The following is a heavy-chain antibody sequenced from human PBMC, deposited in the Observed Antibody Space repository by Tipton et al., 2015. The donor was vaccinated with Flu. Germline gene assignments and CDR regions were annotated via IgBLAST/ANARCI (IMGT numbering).Heavy chain of an antibody. Sequence: TLSLTCTVSGGSISSYYWSWIRQPPGKGLEWIGYIYYSGGTNYNPSLKSRVTISVDTSKNQFSLKPSSVTAADTAVYYCARWRGYCSSTSCYTYSYYYYGMDVWGQGTTVTVSS. D-gene: IGHD2-2*02. CDR3: ARWRGYCSSTSCYTYSYYYYGMDV. CDR2: IYYSGGT. V-gene: IGHV4-59*08. CDR1: GGSISSYY. J-gene: IGHJ6*02.